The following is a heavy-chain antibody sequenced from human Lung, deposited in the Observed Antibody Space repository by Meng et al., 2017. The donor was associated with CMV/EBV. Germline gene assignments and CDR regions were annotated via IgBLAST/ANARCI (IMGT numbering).Heavy chain of an antibody. V-gene: IGHV1-2*02. J-gene: IGHJ4*02. CDR3: ARDPPEDFWSGYYTTGTAY. D-gene: IGHD3-3*01. CDR1: GYTFTGYY. Sequence: ASXXVSCKASGYTFTGYYMHWVRQAPGQGLEWMGWINPNSGGTNYAQKFQGRVTMTRDTSISTAYMELSRLRSDDTAVYYCARDPPEDFWSGYYTTGTAYWGQGTXVTVSS. CDR2: INPNSGGT.